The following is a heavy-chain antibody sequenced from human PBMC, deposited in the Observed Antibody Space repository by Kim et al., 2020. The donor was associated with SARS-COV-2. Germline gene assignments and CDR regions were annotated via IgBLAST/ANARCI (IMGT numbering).Heavy chain of an antibody. CDR1: GGSFSGYY. Sequence: SETLSLTCAVYGGSFSGYYWSWIRQPPGKGLEWIGEINHSGSTNYNPSLKSRVTISVDTSKNQFSLKLSSVTAADTAVYYCARALYYYDSSGYYPKFDY. J-gene: IGHJ4*01. V-gene: IGHV4-34*01. CDR2: INHSGST. D-gene: IGHD3-22*01. CDR3: ARALYYYDSSGYYPKFDY.